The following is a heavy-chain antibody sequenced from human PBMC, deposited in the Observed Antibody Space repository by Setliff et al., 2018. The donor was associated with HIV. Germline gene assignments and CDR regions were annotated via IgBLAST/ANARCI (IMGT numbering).Heavy chain of an antibody. CDR3: ARHEGYLYDGSRYFGRFDP. V-gene: IGHV4-39*01. J-gene: IGHJ5*02. D-gene: IGHD2-15*01. CDR1: GDYISATESY. CDR2: IYYTGNT. Sequence: SETLSLTCTVSGDYISATESYWAWIRQSPGKGLELIGSIYYTGNTYSNSSLKSRVSMSVDTSKKQISLRLHSVTAADTAVYYCARHEGYLYDGSRYFGRFDPWGQGTRVTVSS.